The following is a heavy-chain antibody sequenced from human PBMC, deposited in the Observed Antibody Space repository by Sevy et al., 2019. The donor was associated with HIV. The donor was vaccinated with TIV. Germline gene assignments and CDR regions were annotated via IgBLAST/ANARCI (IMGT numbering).Heavy chain of an antibody. CDR1: GGSISSSSSY. Sequence: SETLSLTCTVSGGSISSSSSYCGWIRQPPGKPLEWIGSVHYSGSTYYNPSLKSRVTISVDTSESQFSLRLSSVTAADTAVYYCATYIAAVGSNWFDPWGQGTLVTVSS. J-gene: IGHJ5*02. CDR3: ATYIAAVGSNWFDP. CDR2: VHYSGST. V-gene: IGHV4-39*01. D-gene: IGHD6-13*01.